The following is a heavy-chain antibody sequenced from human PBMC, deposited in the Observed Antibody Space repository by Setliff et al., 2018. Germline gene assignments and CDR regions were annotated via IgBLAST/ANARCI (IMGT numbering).Heavy chain of an antibody. CDR3: ARILDPIPYYDSVMDV. Sequence: ASVKVSCKASGYIFTSYAMHWVRQAPGQSLEWMGYINAGNGNTKYSQKFQGRVTITRDTSASTAYMELSSLRSEDTAVYYCARILDPIPYYDSVMDVWGQGTTVTVSS. D-gene: IGHD1-1*01. CDR2: INAGNGNT. CDR1: GYIFTSYA. V-gene: IGHV1-3*01. J-gene: IGHJ6*02.